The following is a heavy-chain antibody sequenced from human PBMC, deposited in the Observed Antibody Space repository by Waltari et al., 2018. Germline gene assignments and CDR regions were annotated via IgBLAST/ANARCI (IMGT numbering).Heavy chain of an antibody. Sequence: EEQLVESGGGLVQPGDSLRLSCAASGFTFSSFWMTWVRQAPGKGPLWVSRISTDARDTTYADSVKGRFTISRDNARNTLYLQMNRLRAEDTAVYFCARVSRRTYRSPVPGRHYYYGMDVWGQGTTVTVSS. V-gene: IGHV3-74*03. CDR2: ISTDARDT. J-gene: IGHJ6*02. D-gene: IGHD1-1*01. CDR1: GFTFSSFW. CDR3: ARVSRRTYRSPVPGRHYYYGMDV.